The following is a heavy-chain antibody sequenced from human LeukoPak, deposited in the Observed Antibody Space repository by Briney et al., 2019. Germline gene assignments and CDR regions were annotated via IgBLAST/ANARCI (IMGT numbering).Heavy chain of an antibody. D-gene: IGHD5-12*01. Sequence: ASVKVSCKASGYTYPSYYMHWVRQAPRQGLEWMGIINPIGGSTSYAQKFQGRVTMNRDTSTSTVYMELSSLRSEDTAVYYCARGRGRGYSGYGGWYFDLWGRGTLVTVSS. CDR3: ARGRGRGYSGYGGWYFDL. CDR2: INPIGGST. J-gene: IGHJ2*01. CDR1: GYTYPSYY. V-gene: IGHV1-46*01.